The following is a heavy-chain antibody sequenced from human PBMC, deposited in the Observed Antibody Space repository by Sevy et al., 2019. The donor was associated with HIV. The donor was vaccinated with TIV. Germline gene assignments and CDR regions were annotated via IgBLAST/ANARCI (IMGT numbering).Heavy chain of an antibody. Sequence: GGSLRLSCAASGFTFNSYAMNWVRQAPGKGQEWLSAIRGAGSITFYADSVKGRFTISRDNSRNTRYLQMNSLRAEDTAIYYCARNFVPDTTSYFGPLDYWGRGTLVTVSS. V-gene: IGHV3-23*01. CDR3: ARNFVPDTTSYFGPLDY. CDR1: GFTFNSYA. D-gene: IGHD3-9*01. J-gene: IGHJ4*02. CDR2: IRGAGSIT.